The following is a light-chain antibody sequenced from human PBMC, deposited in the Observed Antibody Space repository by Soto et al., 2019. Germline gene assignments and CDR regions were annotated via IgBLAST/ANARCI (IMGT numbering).Light chain of an antibody. CDR1: SSDVGAYKY. V-gene: IGLV2-11*01. J-gene: IGLJ2*01. CDR2: DVS. CDR3: CSYAGSFTL. Sequence: QSALTQPRSVSGSPGQSVTISCTGTSSDVGAYKYVSWYQQPPGKAPKLMMFDVSLRPSGVPDRFSGSKSGNTASLTISGLQAEDEADYYCCSYAGSFTLFGGGTKVTVL.